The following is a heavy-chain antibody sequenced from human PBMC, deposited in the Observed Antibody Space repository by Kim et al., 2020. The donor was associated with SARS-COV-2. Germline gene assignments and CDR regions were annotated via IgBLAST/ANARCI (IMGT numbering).Heavy chain of an antibody. CDR1: GFTVSSNY. CDR3: ARSPARDYDILTGYPFFDY. CDR2: IYSGGST. Sequence: GGSLRLSCAASGFTVSSNYISWVRQAPGKGLEWVSVIYSGGSTYYADSVKGRFTISRHNSKNTLYLQMNSLRAEDTAVYYCARSPARDYDILTGYPFFDYWGQGTLVTVSS. J-gene: IGHJ4*02. D-gene: IGHD3-9*01. V-gene: IGHV3-53*04.